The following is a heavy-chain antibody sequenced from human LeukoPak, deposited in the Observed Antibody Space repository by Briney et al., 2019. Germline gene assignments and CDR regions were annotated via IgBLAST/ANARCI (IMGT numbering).Heavy chain of an antibody. CDR2: IRYDGSEK. Sequence: PGGSLRLSCATSGFTFSSRGMHWVRQAPGKGLEWVAFIRYDGSEKDYADPVKGRFTISRDNSKNMLYLQMNSLRAEDTAVYYCWVRYSPDAFDIRGQGTMVTVSS. CDR1: GFTFSSRG. J-gene: IGHJ3*02. D-gene: IGHD3-9*01. CDR3: WVRYSPDAFDI. V-gene: IGHV3-30*02.